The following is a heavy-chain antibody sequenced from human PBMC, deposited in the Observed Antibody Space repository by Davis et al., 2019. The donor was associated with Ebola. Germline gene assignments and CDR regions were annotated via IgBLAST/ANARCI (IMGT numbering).Heavy chain of an antibody. CDR2: IHYLGNT. Sequence: GSLRLSCTVSGGSINNYFWSWIRQPPGKGLEWTGNIHYLGNTNYNPSLKSRVTMSVDTSKNQFSLKLSSVTAADTAVYYCARGNYGDYIVLYYYNMDVWGQGTTVTVSS. CDR1: GGSINNYF. D-gene: IGHD4-17*01. CDR3: ARGNYGDYIVLYYYNMDV. J-gene: IGHJ6*02. V-gene: IGHV4-59*01.